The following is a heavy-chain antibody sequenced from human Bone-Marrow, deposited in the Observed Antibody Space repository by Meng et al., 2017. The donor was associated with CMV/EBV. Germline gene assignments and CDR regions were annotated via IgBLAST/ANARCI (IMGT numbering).Heavy chain of an antibody. Sequence: FSGYAISWVRQAPGQGLEWMGGIIPIFGTGNYEQKFQGRVTITADESTSTAYMELSSLRSEDTAVYYCARTSYDFWTSYYYYGMDVWGQGTTVIVSS. V-gene: IGHV1-69*01. CDR3: ARTSYDFWTSYYYYGMDV. J-gene: IGHJ6*02. D-gene: IGHD3-3*01. CDR1: FSGYA. CDR2: IIPIFGTG.